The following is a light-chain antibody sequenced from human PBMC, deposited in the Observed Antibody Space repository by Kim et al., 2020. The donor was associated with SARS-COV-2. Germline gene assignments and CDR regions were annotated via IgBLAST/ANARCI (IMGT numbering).Light chain of an antibody. J-gene: IGLJ3*02. CDR2: SKN. Sequence: LERTVRSTRHGASLRSIYASWYQQQQGAAHILVIYSKNNRPSGIPARFSGSSSGNTASFPITGAQAEDEADYYCNSPDTSGNHWVFGGGTQLTVL. CDR3: NSPDTSGNHWV. CDR1: SLRSIY. V-gene: IGLV3-19*01.